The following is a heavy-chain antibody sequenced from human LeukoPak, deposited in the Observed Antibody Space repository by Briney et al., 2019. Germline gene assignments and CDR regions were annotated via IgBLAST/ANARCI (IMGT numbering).Heavy chain of an antibody. V-gene: IGHV3-23*01. CDR3: AKDLGYSSGWYKTH. D-gene: IGHD6-19*01. CDR2: ISGSGGST. J-gene: IGHJ4*02. CDR1: GFTFSSYA. Sequence: GGSLRLSCAASGFTFSSYAMSWVRQAPGKGLEWVSAISGSGGSTYYADSVKGRFTISRDNSKNTLYLQMNGLRAEDTAVYYCAKDLGYSSGWYKTHWGQGTLVTVSS.